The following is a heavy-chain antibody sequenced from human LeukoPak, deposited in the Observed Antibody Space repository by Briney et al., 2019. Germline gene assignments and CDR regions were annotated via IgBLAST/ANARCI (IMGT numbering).Heavy chain of an antibody. Sequence: GGSLRLSCAASGFTFSSYAMSWVRQAPGKGLEWVSAISGSGGSTYYADSVKGRFTISRDNSKNTLYLQMNSLRAEDTAVYYCATYYDSSGYYDYWGQGTLVTVSS. CDR2: ISGSGGST. J-gene: IGHJ4*02. V-gene: IGHV3-23*01. CDR3: ATYYDSSGYYDY. CDR1: GFTFSSYA. D-gene: IGHD3-22*01.